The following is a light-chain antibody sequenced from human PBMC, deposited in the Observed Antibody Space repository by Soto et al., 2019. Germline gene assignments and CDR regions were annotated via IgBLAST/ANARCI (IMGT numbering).Light chain of an antibody. V-gene: IGLV2-23*02. CDR1: GNDVGYYNL. CDR3: CSFTRDKTLV. CDR2: DVN. Sequence: QSALTQPASVSGSPGQSITISCTGTGNDVGYYNLDSWYQQFPGKVPKVIIYDVNQRPSGVSDRFSASKSGDTAYLAISGLQSEDEADYYCCSFTRDKTLVFGGGTKLTVL. J-gene: IGLJ2*01.